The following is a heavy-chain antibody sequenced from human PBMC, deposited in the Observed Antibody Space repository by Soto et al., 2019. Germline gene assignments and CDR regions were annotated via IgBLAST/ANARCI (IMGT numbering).Heavy chain of an antibody. V-gene: IGHV3-30-3*01. CDR3: PTLKVTTLYGMDV. CDR2: ISYDGSNK. D-gene: IGHD4-17*01. CDR1: GFTFSSYA. Sequence: GGSLRLSCAASGFTFSSYAMHWVRQAPGKGLEWVAVISYDGSNKYYADSVKGRFTISRDNSKNTLYLQMNSLRAEDTAVYYCPTLKVTTLYGMDVWGQGTTVTVSS. J-gene: IGHJ6*02.